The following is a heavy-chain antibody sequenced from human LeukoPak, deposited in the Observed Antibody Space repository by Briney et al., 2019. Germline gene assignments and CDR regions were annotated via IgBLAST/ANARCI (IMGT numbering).Heavy chain of an antibody. D-gene: IGHD3-22*01. V-gene: IGHV3-23*01. CDR3: AKDKADSSGYYSPADY. Sequence: GGSLRLSCAASGFTFSSYAMSWVRQAPGKGLEWVSAISGSGGSTHYADSVKGRFTISRDNSKNTLYLQMNSLRAEDTAVYYCAKDKADSSGYYSPADYWGQGTLVTVSS. CDR1: GFTFSSYA. J-gene: IGHJ4*02. CDR2: ISGSGGST.